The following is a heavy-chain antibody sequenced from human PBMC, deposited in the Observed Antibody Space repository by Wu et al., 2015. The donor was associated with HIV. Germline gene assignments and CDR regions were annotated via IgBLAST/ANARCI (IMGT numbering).Heavy chain of an antibody. CDR1: GGTFNSYS. J-gene: IGHJ4*02. CDR3: AKERQRDYPFVTGLPENYFDN. Sequence: QVQLVQSGAEVKKPGSSVKVFCKASGGTFNSYSISWVRQAPGQGLEWMGAIIPMFGTPTYAQKFQGRVTITADGSTRAVFMELSSLRSEDSALYFCAKERQRDYPFVTGLPENYFDNWGQGTRVTVS. V-gene: IGHV1-69*12. CDR2: IIPMFGTP. D-gene: IGHD2-21*02.